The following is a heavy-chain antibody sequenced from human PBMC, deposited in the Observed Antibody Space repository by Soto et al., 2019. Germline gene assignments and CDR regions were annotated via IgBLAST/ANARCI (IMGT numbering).Heavy chain of an antibody. J-gene: IGHJ5*02. CDR3: ARETWGIVLMVYAPPPNWFDP. V-gene: IGHV3-74*01. CDR1: GFTFSSYW. Sequence: EVQLVESGGGLVQPGGSLRLSCAASGFTFSSYWMHWVRQAPGKGLVWVSRINSDGSSTSYADSVKGRFTIYRDNAKNTMYLQMNSLRAEDTAVYYCARETWGIVLMVYAPPPNWFDPWGQGTLVTVSS. CDR2: INSDGSST. D-gene: IGHD2-8*01.